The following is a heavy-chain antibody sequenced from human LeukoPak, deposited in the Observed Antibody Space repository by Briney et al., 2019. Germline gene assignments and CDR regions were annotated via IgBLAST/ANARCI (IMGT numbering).Heavy chain of an antibody. CDR2: ISHDGNDQ. J-gene: IGHJ3*01. Sequence: GGSLRLSCAASGFTFSTYEMQWVRQAPGKGLEWVAVISHDGNDQYYGDSVKGRFTISRDNSKNALYLQMNSLRLEDTAVYYCARDRDCSRTSCFNAFDVWGQGTMAIVSS. V-gene: IGHV3-30*04. CDR3: ARDRDCSRTSCFNAFDV. CDR1: GFTFSTYE. D-gene: IGHD2-2*01.